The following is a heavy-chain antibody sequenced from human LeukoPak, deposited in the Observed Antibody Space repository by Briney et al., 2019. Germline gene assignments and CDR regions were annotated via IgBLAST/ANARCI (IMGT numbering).Heavy chain of an antibody. V-gene: IGHV1-18*01. CDR2: ISAYSGNT. CDR1: GYTVNTYG. J-gene: IGHJ4*02. Sequence: GASVKVSCKASGYTVNTYGIRWVRQAPGQGLEWMGWISAYSGNTEYAQKFQGRVTLTTDTSTSTAYMELRSLRSDDTAVYYCARDSPGDSSGYYFYYFDYWGQGTLVTVSS. D-gene: IGHD3-22*01. CDR3: ARDSPGDSSGYYFYYFDY.